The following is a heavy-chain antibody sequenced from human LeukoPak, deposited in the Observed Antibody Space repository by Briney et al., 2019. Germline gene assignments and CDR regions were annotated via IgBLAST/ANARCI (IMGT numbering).Heavy chain of an antibody. D-gene: IGHD2-2*01. CDR1: GGSFSGYY. CDR3: ARVVPAAMDYYYYYMDV. CDR2: IYHSGST. J-gene: IGHJ6*03. Sequence: PSETLSLTCAVYGGSFSGYYWSWIRQPPGKGLEWIGSIYHSGSTYYNPSLRSRVTISVDTSKNQFSLKLSSVTAADTAVYYCARVVPAAMDYYYYYMDVWGKGTTVTVSS. V-gene: IGHV4-34*01.